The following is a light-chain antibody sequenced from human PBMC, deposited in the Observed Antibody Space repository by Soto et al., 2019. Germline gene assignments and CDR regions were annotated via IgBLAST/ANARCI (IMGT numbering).Light chain of an antibody. CDR2: DAS. J-gene: IGKJ3*01. CDR3: QQRDNWPFT. Sequence: EIVLTQSPATRSLSPGERATLSCRASQRVGSYLACFQQRPGQAPRLVIHDASKRATGIPARFSGSGSGTDFSLTISGLEPEDFAVYYCQQRDNWPFTFGPGTTVDIK. CDR1: QRVGSY. V-gene: IGKV3-11*01.